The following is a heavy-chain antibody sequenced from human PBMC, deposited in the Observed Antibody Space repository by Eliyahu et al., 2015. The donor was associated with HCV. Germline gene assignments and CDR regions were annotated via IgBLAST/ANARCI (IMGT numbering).Heavy chain of an antibody. D-gene: IGHD1-26*01. CDR2: IYYSGST. CDR3: AAAEGYSGSYFLGDY. CDR1: GGSISSSSYY. J-gene: IGHJ4*02. Sequence: QLQLQESGPGLVKPSETLSLTCTVSGGSISSSSYYWGWIRQPPGKGLEWIGSIYYSGSTYYNPSLKSRVTISVDTSKNQFSLKLSSVTAADTAVYYCAAAEGYSGSYFLGDYWGQGTLVTVSS. V-gene: IGHV4-39*01.